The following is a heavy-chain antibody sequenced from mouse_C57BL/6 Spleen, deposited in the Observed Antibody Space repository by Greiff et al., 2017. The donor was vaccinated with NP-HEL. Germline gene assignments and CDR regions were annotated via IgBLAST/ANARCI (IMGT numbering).Heavy chain of an antibody. V-gene: IGHV1-22*01. J-gene: IGHJ3*01. CDR2: INPNNGGT. Sequence: LVESGPELVKPGASVKMSCKASGYTFTDYNMHWVKQSHGKSREWIGYINPNNGGTSYNQKFKGKATLTVNKSSSTAYMELRSLTSEDSAVYYCARLVGWERDWFAYWGQGTLVTVSA. CDR1: GYTFTDYN. CDR3: ARLVGWERDWFAY. D-gene: IGHD4-1*01.